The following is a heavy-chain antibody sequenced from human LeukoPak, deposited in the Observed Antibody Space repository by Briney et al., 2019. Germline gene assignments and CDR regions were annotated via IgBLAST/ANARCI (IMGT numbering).Heavy chain of an antibody. J-gene: IGHJ4*02. V-gene: IGHV3-7*01. CDR3: ARELINYDFSRRSRYFDY. CDR2: IKQDGSEK. Sequence: GGSLRLSCAASGFTFSSYWMSWLRQAPGKGLELFANIKQDGSEKYYVDSVKGRFTISRDNAKNSLYLQMNRLRAEDTAVYYCARELINYDFSRRSRYFDYWGQGTLVTVSS. D-gene: IGHD3-3*01. CDR1: GFTFSSYW.